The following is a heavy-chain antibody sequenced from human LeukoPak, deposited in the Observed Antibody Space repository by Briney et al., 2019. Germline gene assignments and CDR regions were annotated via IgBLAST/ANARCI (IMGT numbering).Heavy chain of an antibody. CDR3: AKSTRWISVAGGRYFDY. Sequence: PGGSLRLSCAASGFTFSDYYMSWIRQAPGKGLEWVSYISSSGSTIYYADSVKGRFTISRDNSKNTLYLQMNSLRAEDTAVYYCAKSTRWISVAGGRYFDYWGQGTLVTVSS. CDR2: ISSSGSTI. D-gene: IGHD6-19*01. V-gene: IGHV3-11*04. CDR1: GFTFSDYY. J-gene: IGHJ4*02.